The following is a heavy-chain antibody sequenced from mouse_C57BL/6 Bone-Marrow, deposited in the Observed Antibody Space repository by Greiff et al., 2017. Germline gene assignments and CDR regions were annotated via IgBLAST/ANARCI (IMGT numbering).Heavy chain of an antibody. CDR2: IHPNSGST. CDR3: ARRYGSRGYFDV. V-gene: IGHV1-64*01. Sequence: QVQLQQPGAELVKPGASVKLSCKASGYTFTSYWMHWVKQRPGQGLEWIGMIHPNSGSTKYNEKFKSKATLTVDKSSSTAYMHLSSLTSEDYAVYYCARRYGSRGYFDVGGTGTTVTVSS. CDR1: GYTFTSYW. D-gene: IGHD1-1*01. J-gene: IGHJ1*03.